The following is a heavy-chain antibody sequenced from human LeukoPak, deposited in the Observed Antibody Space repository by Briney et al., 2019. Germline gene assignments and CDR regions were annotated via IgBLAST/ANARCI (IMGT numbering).Heavy chain of an antibody. Sequence: GWISAYNANTNYAQKLQRRLNITTHKSTSKAYMELRRLRSDDTAVYYCARDGCTNGVCYSDYWGQGTLVTVSS. V-gene: IGHV1-18*01. J-gene: IGHJ4*02. CDR3: ARDGCTNGVCYSDY. D-gene: IGHD2-8*01. CDR2: ISAYNANT.